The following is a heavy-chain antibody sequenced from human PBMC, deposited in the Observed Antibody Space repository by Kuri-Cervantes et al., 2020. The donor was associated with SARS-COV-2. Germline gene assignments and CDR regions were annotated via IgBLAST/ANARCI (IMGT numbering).Heavy chain of an antibody. CDR1: GGSFSGYY. J-gene: IGHJ6*03. CDR3: ARASCFLGYIYYMDV. V-gene: IGHV4-34*01. CDR2: VNHRGST. D-gene: IGHD5-18*01. Sequence: ESLKISCAVYGGSFSGYYWSWIRQHPGKGLEWIGEVNHRGSTNYNPSLKSRVTISVDTSSKQFSLHLGSVTAADTAVYYCARASCFLGYIYYMDVWGRGTTVTVSS.